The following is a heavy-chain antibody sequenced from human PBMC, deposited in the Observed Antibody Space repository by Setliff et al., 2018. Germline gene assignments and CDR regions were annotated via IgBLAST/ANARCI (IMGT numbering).Heavy chain of an antibody. CDR2: ISTSSSTI. V-gene: IGHV3-48*01. J-gene: IGHJ4*02. CDR3: ARGHTTVSTGY. Sequence: GGSLRLSCVASGFTFSSHGMTWVRLAPGKGLEWISYISTSSSTIYYADSVKGRFTISRDNANHTLYLQMNSLRADDTAVYYCARGHTTVSTGYWGQGTLVTVSS. D-gene: IGHD4-17*01. CDR1: GFTFSSHG.